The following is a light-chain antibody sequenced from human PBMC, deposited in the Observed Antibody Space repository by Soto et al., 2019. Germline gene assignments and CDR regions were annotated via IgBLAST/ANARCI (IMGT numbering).Light chain of an antibody. Sequence: EIVMTQSPATLSVSPGERATLSCRASQSVGSNLARYQQRPGQAPRLLIYATSTRATGVPARFSGSGSGTEFTLTISSLQSEDLAVYYCQEYSSWWTFGQGTKVEIK. CDR1: QSVGSN. CDR3: QEYSSWWT. CDR2: ATS. V-gene: IGKV3-15*01. J-gene: IGKJ1*01.